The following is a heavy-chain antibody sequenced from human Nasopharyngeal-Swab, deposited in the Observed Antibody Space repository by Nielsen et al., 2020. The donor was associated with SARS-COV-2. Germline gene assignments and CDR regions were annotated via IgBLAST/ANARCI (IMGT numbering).Heavy chain of an antibody. CDR3: ARVDVHDAFDV. CDR2: MNSDGSRT. J-gene: IGHJ3*01. Sequence: GESLKISCAASGFTFSSYWMHWVRQAPGEGLVWVSRMNSDGSRTSYADSVKGRFTISRDNAKNTLYLQMNSLRAEDTAVYYCARVDVHDAFDVWGQGTMATVSS. D-gene: IGHD3-16*01. V-gene: IGHV3-74*01. CDR1: GFTFSSYW.